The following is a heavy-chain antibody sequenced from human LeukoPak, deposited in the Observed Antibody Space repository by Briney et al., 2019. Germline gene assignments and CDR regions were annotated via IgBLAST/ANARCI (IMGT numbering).Heavy chain of an antibody. CDR1: GESFSGYY. CDR2: INHSGST. J-gene: IGHJ6*03. D-gene: IGHD6-13*01. CDR3: ASLAAAGRVYYYYYMDV. V-gene: IGHV4-34*01. Sequence: SETPSLTCAVYGESFSGYYWSWIRQPPGKGLEWIGEINHSGSTNYNPSLKSRVTISVDTSKNQFSLKLSSVTAADTAVYYCASLAAAGRVYYYYYMDVWGKGTTVTVSS.